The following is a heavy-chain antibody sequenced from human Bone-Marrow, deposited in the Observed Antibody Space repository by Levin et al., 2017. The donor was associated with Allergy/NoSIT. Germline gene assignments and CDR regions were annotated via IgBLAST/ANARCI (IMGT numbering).Heavy chain of an antibody. CDR3: ARDVEPLTMIWGFDF. CDR2: ISSDGDKK. Sequence: GGSLRLSCAGSGFAFSDYGIHWARQAPGKGLEWVTSISSDGDKKYYADSVKGRFTISKDNSKSTLHLQLNSLRREDTAIYYCARDVEPLTMIWGFDFWGQGTLVTVSS. D-gene: IGHD1-14*01. V-gene: IGHV3-30*03. J-gene: IGHJ4*02. CDR1: GFAFSDYG.